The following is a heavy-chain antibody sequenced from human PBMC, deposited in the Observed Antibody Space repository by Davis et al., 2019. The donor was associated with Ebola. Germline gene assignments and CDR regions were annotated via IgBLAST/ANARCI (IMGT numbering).Heavy chain of an antibody. CDR3: VRDKSGYDWGDFFDY. CDR2: INWNSISR. J-gene: IGHJ4*02. V-gene: IGHV3-20*04. CDR1: GFNFGDSA. Sequence: PGGSLRLSCAASGFNFGDSAMSWVRQGPGKGLEWVSGINWNSISRGYADSVKGRFTISRDNAKNSLFLQMDSLRAEDTALYYCVRDKSGYDWGDFFDYWGQGILVTVSS. D-gene: IGHD5-12*01.